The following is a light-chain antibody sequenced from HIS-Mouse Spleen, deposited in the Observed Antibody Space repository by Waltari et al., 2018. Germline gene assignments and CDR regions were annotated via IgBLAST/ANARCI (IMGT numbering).Light chain of an antibody. CDR2: EDS. CDR3: YSTDSSGNHRV. CDR1: ALPTKY. J-gene: IGLJ2*01. V-gene: IGLV3-10*01. Sequence: SYELTQPPSVSVSPVQTARITCSGYALPTKYAYWYQQKSGQAPVLVIYEDSKRPSGIPERFSGSSSGTMATLTISGAQVEDEADYYCYSTDSSGNHRVFGGGTKLTVL.